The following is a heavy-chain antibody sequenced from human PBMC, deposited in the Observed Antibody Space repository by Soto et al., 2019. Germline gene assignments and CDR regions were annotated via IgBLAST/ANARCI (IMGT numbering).Heavy chain of an antibody. CDR1: GSTFSSYT. V-gene: IGHV1-69*02. J-gene: IGHJ6*02. CDR3: ARRRYCGADCYSKFYYGMDV. CDR2: IIPILGIT. D-gene: IGHD2-21*02. Sequence: QVQLVQSGAEVRKPGSSVKVSCKASGSTFSSYTVNWVRQAPGQGLEWIGRIIPILGITNYARRFQGRVTITADRSTXTXYXXLTSRTSEDTAVYYCARRRYCGADCYSKFYYGMDVWGQGTTVTVSS.